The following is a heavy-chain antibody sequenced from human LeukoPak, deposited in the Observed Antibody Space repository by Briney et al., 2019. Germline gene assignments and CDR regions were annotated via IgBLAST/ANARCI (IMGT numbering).Heavy chain of an antibody. CDR1: GFTFSSYA. J-gene: IGHJ4*02. V-gene: IGHV3-30*04. CDR2: ISYDGSNK. Sequence: PGRSLRLSCAASGFTFSSYAMHWVRQAPGKGLEWVAVISYDGSNKYYADSVKGRFTISRDNSKNTLYLQMSSLRAEDTAVYYCARRGYSGSWYSAFDYWGQGTLVTVSS. D-gene: IGHD6-13*01. CDR3: ARRGYSGSWYSAFDY.